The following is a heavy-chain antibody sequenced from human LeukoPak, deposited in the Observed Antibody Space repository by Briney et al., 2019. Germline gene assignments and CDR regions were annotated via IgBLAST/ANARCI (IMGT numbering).Heavy chain of an antibody. CDR1: GFTVSSNY. D-gene: IGHD1-1*01. Sequence: GGSLRLSCAASGFTVSSNYMSWVRQAPGKGLEWVSVIYSGGSTYYADSVKGRFTISRDNAKNTLYLQMNSLRAEDTAVYYCARDPYNWNDGETGPWGQGTLVTVSS. V-gene: IGHV3-53*01. CDR2: IYSGGST. CDR3: ARDPYNWNDGETGP. J-gene: IGHJ5*02.